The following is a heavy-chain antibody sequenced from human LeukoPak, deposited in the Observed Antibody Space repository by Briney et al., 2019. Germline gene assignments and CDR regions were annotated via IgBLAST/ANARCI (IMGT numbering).Heavy chain of an antibody. CDR1: GFTFSSYA. D-gene: IGHD3-3*01. CDR2: ISGSGGST. Sequence: RPGGSLRLSCAASGFTFSSYAMSWVRQAPGKGLEWVSAISGSGGSTYCADSVKGRFTISRDNSKNTLYLQMNSLRAEDTAVYYCAKDLSIYGEFFNNYFDYWGQGTLVTVSS. CDR3: AKDLSIYGEFFNNYFDY. J-gene: IGHJ4*02. V-gene: IGHV3-23*01.